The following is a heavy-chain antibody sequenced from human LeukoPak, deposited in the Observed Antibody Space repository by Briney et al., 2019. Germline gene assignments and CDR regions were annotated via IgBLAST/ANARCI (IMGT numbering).Heavy chain of an antibody. J-gene: IGHJ5*02. Sequence: GGSLRLSCAPSGFTFSSYSMNWVRQAPGKGLEWVSSISSSSSYIYYADSVKGRFTISRDNAKNSLYLQMNSLRAEDTAVYYCARGIAAAGTWFDPWGQGTLVTVSS. V-gene: IGHV3-21*01. CDR1: GFTFSSYS. CDR3: ARGIAAAGTWFDP. D-gene: IGHD6-13*01. CDR2: ISSSSSYI.